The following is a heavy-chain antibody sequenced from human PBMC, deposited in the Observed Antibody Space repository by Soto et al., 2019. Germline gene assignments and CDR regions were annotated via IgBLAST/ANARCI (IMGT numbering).Heavy chain of an antibody. CDR1: GFSFSDYS. D-gene: IGHD2-21*01. V-gene: IGHV3-30-3*01. J-gene: IGHJ6*02. CDR3: AVMAGLVVSDDYGLDV. Sequence: QVHLVESGGGVVQPGRSLRLSCVASGFSFSDYSIHWVRQAPGKGLEWVAFISYDGDKKFFPDSVKGRFNISRDNAKNTVYLQMSSLRPEDTAVFHCAVMAGLVVSDDYGLDVWGQGTTVTVSS. CDR2: ISYDGDKK.